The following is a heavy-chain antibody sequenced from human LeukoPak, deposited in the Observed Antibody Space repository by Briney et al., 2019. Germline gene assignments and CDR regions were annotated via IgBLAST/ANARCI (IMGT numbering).Heavy chain of an antibody. Sequence: ASVKVSCTSSGYTFTSYYIHWVRQAPGQGLEWMGIINPSGGSTSYAQSFQGRVTMTRDTSTSTVYMELSSLRSEDTAVYYCARDAIENYDFWSGSYYYFDYWGQGTLVTVSS. CDR2: INPSGGST. D-gene: IGHD3-3*01. CDR1: GYTFTSYY. V-gene: IGHV1-46*01. J-gene: IGHJ4*02. CDR3: ARDAIENYDFWSGSYYYFDY.